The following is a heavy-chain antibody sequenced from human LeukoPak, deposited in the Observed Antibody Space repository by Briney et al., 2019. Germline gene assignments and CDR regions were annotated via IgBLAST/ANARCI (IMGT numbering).Heavy chain of an antibody. Sequence: PGGSLRLSCAASGFTFSSYWMSWVRQAPGKGLEWVASIRQDGGVTHYVDSVKGRFTISRDNAKSSLFLQMDSLRAEDTAVYYCVVDFWSGPLGWGQGTLVTVSS. CDR3: VVDFWSGPLG. D-gene: IGHD3-3*01. CDR1: GFTFSSYW. CDR2: IRQDGGVT. J-gene: IGHJ4*02. V-gene: IGHV3-7*01.